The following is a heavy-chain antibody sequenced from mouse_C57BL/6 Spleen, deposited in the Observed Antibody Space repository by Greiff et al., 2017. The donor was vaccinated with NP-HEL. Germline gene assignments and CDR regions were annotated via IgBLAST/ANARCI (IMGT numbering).Heavy chain of an antibody. V-gene: IGHV5-4*01. CDR1: GFTFSSYA. CDR3: ARDRYYDYDEYWYFDV. J-gene: IGHJ1*03. D-gene: IGHD2-4*01. CDR2: ISDGGSYT. Sequence: EVKLVESGGGLVKPGGSLKLSCAASGFTFSSYAMSWVRQTPEKRLAWVATISDGGSYTYYPDTVKGRFTISRDNAKNNLYLQMSHLKSEDTAMYYCARDRYYDYDEYWYFDVWGTGTTVTVSS.